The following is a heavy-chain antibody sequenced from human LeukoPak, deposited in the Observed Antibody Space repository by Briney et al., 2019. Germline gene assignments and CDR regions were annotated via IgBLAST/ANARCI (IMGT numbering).Heavy chain of an antibody. V-gene: IGHV4-59*06. J-gene: IGHJ4*02. D-gene: IGHD1-26*01. CDR2: IYYSGST. CDR3: AAESGSYSVFADY. CDR1: GGSISSYY. Sequence: SETLSLTCTVSGGSISSYYWSWIRQHPGKGLEWIGYIYYSGSTYYNPSLKSRVTISVDTSKNQFSLKLSSVTAADTAVYYCAAESGSYSVFADYWGQGTLVTVSS.